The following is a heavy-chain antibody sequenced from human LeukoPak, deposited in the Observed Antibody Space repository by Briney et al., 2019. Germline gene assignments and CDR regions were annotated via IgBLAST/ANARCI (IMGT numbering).Heavy chain of an antibody. CDR2: INHSGST. D-gene: IGHD5/OR15-5a*01. CDR1: GGSFSGYY. Sequence: SETLSLTCAVYGGSFSGYYWSWTRQPPGKGLEWIGEINHSGSTNYNPSLKSRVTISVDTSKNQFSLKLSSVTAADTAVYYCARGLRLLDYWGQGTLATVSS. V-gene: IGHV4-34*01. CDR3: ARGLRLLDY. J-gene: IGHJ4*02.